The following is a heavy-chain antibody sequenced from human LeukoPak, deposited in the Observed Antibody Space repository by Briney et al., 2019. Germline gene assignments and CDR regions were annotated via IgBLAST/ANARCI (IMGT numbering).Heavy chain of an antibody. J-gene: IGHJ4*02. CDR2: IYHSGNT. D-gene: IGHD3-10*01. Sequence: SETLSLTCTVSGYSISSGYYWGWIRQPPGKGLEWIGNIYHSGNTYYNPSLKSRVAISVDTSKNQFSLKLSSVTAADTAMYYCARVRGGSGGYCVDYWGQGTLVTVSS. CDR3: ARVRGGSGGYCVDY. CDR1: GYSISSGYY. V-gene: IGHV4-38-2*02.